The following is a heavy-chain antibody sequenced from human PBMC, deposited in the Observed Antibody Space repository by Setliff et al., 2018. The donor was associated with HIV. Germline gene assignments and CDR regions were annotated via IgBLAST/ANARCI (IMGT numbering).Heavy chain of an antibody. V-gene: IGHV1-18*01. D-gene: IGHD5-18*01. Sequence: ASVKVSCKASGYTFTSYGISWVRQAPGQGLEWMGWISADNGNTNYTQKLQGRVTMTTDTSTSTAYMELRSLRADDTAVYYCARQIQLWSLYYYYYGMDVWGQGTTVTVSS. CDR3: ARQIQLWSLYYYYYGMDV. CDR2: ISADNGNT. J-gene: IGHJ6*02. CDR1: GYTFTSYG.